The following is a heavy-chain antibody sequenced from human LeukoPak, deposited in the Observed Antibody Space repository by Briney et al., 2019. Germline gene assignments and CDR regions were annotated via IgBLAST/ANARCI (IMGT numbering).Heavy chain of an antibody. CDR3: ARDLRLAVSGTSGFDI. J-gene: IGHJ3*02. CDR2: MNPNSGVT. CDR1: GYISTDYY. V-gene: IGHV1-2*02. Sequence: ASVKVSCQASGYISTDYYMHWVRQAPGQGHEWMGWMNPNSGVTNYAQKFQVRVTMTGDTSIRTAYMELSSLRSDDTAEYYCARDLRLAVSGTSGFDIWGQGTVVTVSS. D-gene: IGHD6-19*01.